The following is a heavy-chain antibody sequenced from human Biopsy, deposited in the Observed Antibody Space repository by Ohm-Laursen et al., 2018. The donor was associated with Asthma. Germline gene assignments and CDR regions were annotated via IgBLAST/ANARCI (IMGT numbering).Heavy chain of an antibody. D-gene: IGHD3-10*01. CDR1: GDSISSPAYY. J-gene: IGHJ6*02. CDR3: ARVRGDGSGSSIVNYFGMDV. Sequence: TLSLTCTVSGDSISSPAYYWSWVRQHPGKGLEWIGYISYSGTTFYHPSLMSRLIISLDTSKNQFSLKLSSVTAADTAVYYCARVRGDGSGSSIVNYFGMDVWGQGTTVTVSS. CDR2: ISYSGTT. V-gene: IGHV4-31*03.